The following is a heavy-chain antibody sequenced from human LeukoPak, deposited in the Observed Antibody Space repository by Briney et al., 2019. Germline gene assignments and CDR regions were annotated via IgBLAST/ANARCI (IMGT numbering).Heavy chain of an antibody. CDR3: ARGLNNRKSGRRFDVFEI. V-gene: IGHV4-59*01. D-gene: IGHD1-14*01. CDR1: GGSISTYY. J-gene: IGHJ3*02. Sequence: SETLSLTCTVSGGSISTYYWSWIRQPPGKGLEWIGYVYYSGSTNYNPSLKSRVTISADTTKNQFSLRLSSVTAADTAVYYCARGLNNRKSGRRFDVFEIWGQGTMVTVSS. CDR2: VYYSGST.